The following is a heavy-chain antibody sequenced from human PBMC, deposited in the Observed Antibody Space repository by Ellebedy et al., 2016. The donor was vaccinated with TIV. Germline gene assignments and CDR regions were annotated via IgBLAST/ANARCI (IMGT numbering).Heavy chain of an antibody. CDR2: ISIDGGAT. CDR1: GFTFSSYD. CDR3: ARFRYTSAWQLGHNGLDC. D-gene: IGHD6-19*01. V-gene: IGHV3-48*03. J-gene: IGHJ4*02. Sequence: PGGSLRLSCAASGFTFSSYDMHWVRQAPGKGLEWISFISIDGGATYYSDSVKGRFTISRDNAAQSLYLQINNLRADDTAVYYCARFRYTSAWQLGHNGLDCWGQGTLVSVSS.